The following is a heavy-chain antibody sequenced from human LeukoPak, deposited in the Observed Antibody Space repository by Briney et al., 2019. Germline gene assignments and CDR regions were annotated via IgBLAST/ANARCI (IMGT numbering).Heavy chain of an antibody. CDR2: IIPIFTTA. CDR3: ARDPPSGWYPFDY. CDR1: GGTFSSYA. J-gene: IGHJ4*02. Sequence: EASVKVSCKASGGTFSSYAINWVRQAPGQGLEWMGRIIPIFTTANYAQKFQGRVTITTDESTSTAYMELSSLRSEDTAVYYCARDPPSGWYPFDYWGQGTLVTVSS. V-gene: IGHV1-69*05. D-gene: IGHD6-19*01.